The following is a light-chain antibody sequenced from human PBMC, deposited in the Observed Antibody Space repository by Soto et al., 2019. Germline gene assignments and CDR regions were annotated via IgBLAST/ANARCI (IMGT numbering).Light chain of an antibody. CDR2: NAS. CDR1: QSISNW. Sequence: DIQLTQSPSTLSASVGDRVTITCRASQSISNWVVWYQQKPGKAPKFLINNASTLESGVPSRFSGSGYGTEFTLTISSLQPEDFATYYCQQYNRYSIHFGGGTKVEMK. V-gene: IGKV1-5*03. J-gene: IGKJ4*01. CDR3: QQYNRYSIH.